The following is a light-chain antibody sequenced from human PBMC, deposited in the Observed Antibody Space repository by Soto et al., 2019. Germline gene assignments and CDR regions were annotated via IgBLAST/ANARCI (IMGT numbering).Light chain of an antibody. CDR1: QGVSSSY. CDR3: QQYRSLIT. V-gene: IGKV3D-20*01. CDR2: DAS. J-gene: IGKJ5*01. Sequence: IVLTQSPATLSLSPGERATLSCRASQGVSSSYLAWYQLNPGLAPRLLIYDASSRATGIPDRCSGSGAGTDFTLTINRLEPEDSAVYYCQQYRSLITFGQGTRLEIK.